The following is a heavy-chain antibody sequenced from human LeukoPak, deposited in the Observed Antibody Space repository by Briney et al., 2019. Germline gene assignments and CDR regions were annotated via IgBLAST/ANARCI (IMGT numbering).Heavy chain of an antibody. J-gene: IGHJ3*02. CDR1: GFTFSSYE. V-gene: IGHV3-48*03. Sequence: GGSLRLSCAASGFTFSSYEMNWVRRAPGKGLEWVSYISSSGSTIYYADSVKGRFTISRDNAKNSLYLQMNSLRAEDTAVYYCARDSYQEEEWVVVGPLWRVAFDIWGQGTMVTVSS. D-gene: IGHD6-19*01. CDR3: ARDSYQEEEWVVVGPLWRVAFDI. CDR2: ISSSGSTI.